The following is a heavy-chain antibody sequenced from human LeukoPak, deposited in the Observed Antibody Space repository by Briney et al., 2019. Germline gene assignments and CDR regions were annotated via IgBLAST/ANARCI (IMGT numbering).Heavy chain of an antibody. CDR3: ARGDRDLYCSSTSCYPVL. V-gene: IGHV3-23*01. CDR2: ISGSGGST. J-gene: IGHJ4*02. Sequence: GGSLRLSCAASGFTFSSYAMSWVRQAPGKGLEWVSAISGSGGSTYYADSVKGRFTISRDNSKNTLYLQMNSLRAEDTAVYYCARGDRDLYCSSTSCYPVLGGQGTLVTVSS. CDR1: GFTFSSYA. D-gene: IGHD2-2*01.